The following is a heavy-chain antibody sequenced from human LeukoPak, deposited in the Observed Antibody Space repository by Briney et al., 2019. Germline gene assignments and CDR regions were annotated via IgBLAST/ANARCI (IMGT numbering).Heavy chain of an antibody. CDR2: IYTSGST. D-gene: IGHD3-22*01. CDR1: GGSISIYY. J-gene: IGHJ4*02. V-gene: IGHV4-4*07. CDR3: ARGYYDSSGYYTEFAN. Sequence: PSETLSLTCTVTGGSISIYYWSWLRQPAGKGLEWIGRIYTSGSTDYNPSLKSRVTMSVDTSKNKFSLKVTSVTAADTAVYYCARGYYDSSGYYTEFANWGQGTLVTVPS.